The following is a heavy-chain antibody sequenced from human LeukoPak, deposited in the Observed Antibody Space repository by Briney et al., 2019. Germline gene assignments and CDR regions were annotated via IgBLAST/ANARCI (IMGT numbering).Heavy chain of an antibody. V-gene: IGHV1-46*03. CDR2: IKPLGGDT. D-gene: IGHD5-18*01. CDR3: ARGPNYSYGLLDY. Sequence: ASVRVSCKAFGYTFTTYFIHWVRQAPGQGREWMGMIKPLGGDTTYAQKFQGRVTMTWDTSTSTVHMELRSLISEDTAVYFCARGPNYSYGLLDYWGQGTQVTVTS. J-gene: IGHJ4*02. CDR1: GYTFTTYF.